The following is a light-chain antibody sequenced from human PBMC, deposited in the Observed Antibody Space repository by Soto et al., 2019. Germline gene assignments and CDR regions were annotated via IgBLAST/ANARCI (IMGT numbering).Light chain of an antibody. CDR2: KAS. CDR3: QQYSDHWT. CDR1: RSIITW. V-gene: IGKV1-5*03. Sequence: LQLPKSPSTLSASVGDRVTITCRASRSIITWLAWYQQKSGKGPKLLIYKASNLQTGVPSRFSGSGYGTEFTLTISSLQPDDVATYYCQQYSDHWTFGQGTKVDIK. J-gene: IGKJ1*01.